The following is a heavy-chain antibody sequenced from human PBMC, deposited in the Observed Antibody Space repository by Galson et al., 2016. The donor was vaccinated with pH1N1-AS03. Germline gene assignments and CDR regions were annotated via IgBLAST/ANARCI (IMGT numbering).Heavy chain of an antibody. D-gene: IGHD6-19*01. CDR3: VRGARAVAGHGPFY. CDR2: IYHTGST. V-gene: IGHV4-38-2*01. J-gene: IGHJ1*01. CDR1: KYSINSGYY. Sequence: ETLSLTCDVSKYSINSGYYWDWIRQSPGLGLEWIGTIYHTGSTYYNPSLKSRVIISVDTSKNQFSLKLRSVTAADTALYYCVRGARAVAGHGPFYWGQGTLV.